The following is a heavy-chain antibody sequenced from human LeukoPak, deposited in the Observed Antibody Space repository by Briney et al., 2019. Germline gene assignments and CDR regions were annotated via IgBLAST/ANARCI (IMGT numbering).Heavy chain of an antibody. CDR3: ARGQRGAYYYGMDV. D-gene: IGHD5-18*01. Sequence: GGSLRLSCAASGFTFSSYAMHWVRQAPGKGLEWVAVISYDGSNKYYADSVKGRFTISRDNSKNTLYLQMNSLRAEDTAVYYCARGQRGAYYYGMDVWGQGTTVTVSS. V-gene: IGHV3-30-3*01. CDR1: GFTFSSYA. CDR2: ISYDGSNK. J-gene: IGHJ6*02.